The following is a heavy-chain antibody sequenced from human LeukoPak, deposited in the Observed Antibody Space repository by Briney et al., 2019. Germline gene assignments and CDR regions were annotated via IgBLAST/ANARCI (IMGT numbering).Heavy chain of an antibody. CDR3: ARVTGYVIEDNFDY. Sequence: PSETLSLTCAVYGGSFSGYHWSWIRQPPGKGLEWIGYIYYSGSTNYNPSLKSRVTISVDTSKNQLSLKLRSVTAADTAVYYCARVTGYVIEDNFDYWGQGTLVTVSS. CDR2: IYYSGST. CDR1: GGSFSGYH. D-gene: IGHD2-15*01. J-gene: IGHJ4*02. V-gene: IGHV4-59*01.